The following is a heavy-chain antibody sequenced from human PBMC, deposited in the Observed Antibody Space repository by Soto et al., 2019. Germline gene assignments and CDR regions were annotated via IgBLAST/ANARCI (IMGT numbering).Heavy chain of an antibody. CDR3: ARYPYASGSYFDP. D-gene: IGHD3-10*01. V-gene: IGHV4-39*01. CDR2: IYYNGNT. Sequence: SETLSLTCTVSSGSTSRASYYWGWVRQPPGKGLEWIGSIYYNGNTYYNPSLRSRITVSIDTSKNQFSLKLNSATAADTAVYYCARYPYASGSYFDPWGQGTLVTVSS. CDR1: SGSTSRASYY. J-gene: IGHJ5*02.